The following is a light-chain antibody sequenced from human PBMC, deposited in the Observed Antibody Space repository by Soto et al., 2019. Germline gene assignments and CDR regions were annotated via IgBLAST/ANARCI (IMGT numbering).Light chain of an antibody. CDR3: QEYNCGST. J-gene: IGKJ4*01. CDR1: QSVSRW. CDR2: KAS. Sequence: DIQMTQSPSTLSASVGDRVTITCRASQSVSRWLAWYQQKPGKAPNLLIYKASNLQSGVPPRFSGSGSGSEFTLSISSLQPDDLANYYCQEYNCGSTFGGETKVEIE. V-gene: IGKV1-5*03.